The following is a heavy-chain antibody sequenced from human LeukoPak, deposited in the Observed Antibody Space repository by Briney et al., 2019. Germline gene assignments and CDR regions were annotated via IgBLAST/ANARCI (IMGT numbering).Heavy chain of an antibody. J-gene: IGHJ6*02. CDR2: IYYSGST. CDR1: GGSIRSYY. D-gene: IGHD6-13*01. Sequence: SETLSLTCTVSGGSIRSYYWSWIRQSPGKGLESIGCIYYSGSTNSNPSLQSRVTISVDTSKNQFSLNLTSVTAADTAVYYCARATGYSSSAYYYGLDVWGQGTTVTVSS. CDR3: ARATGYSSSAYYYGLDV. V-gene: IGHV4-59*01.